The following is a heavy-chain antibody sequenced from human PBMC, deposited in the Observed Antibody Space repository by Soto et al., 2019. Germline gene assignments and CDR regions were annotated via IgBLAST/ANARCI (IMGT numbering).Heavy chain of an antibody. D-gene: IGHD6-13*01. CDR3: ASGYSSSWTFDY. J-gene: IGHJ4*02. Sequence: SETLSLTCTVSGGSVSSSSYYWGWIRQPPGKGLEWIGSIYYSGSTYYNPSLKSRVTISVDTSKNQFSLKLSSVTAADTAVYYCASGYSSSWTFDYWGQGTLVTVSS. V-gene: IGHV4-39*01. CDR1: GGSVSSSSYY. CDR2: IYYSGST.